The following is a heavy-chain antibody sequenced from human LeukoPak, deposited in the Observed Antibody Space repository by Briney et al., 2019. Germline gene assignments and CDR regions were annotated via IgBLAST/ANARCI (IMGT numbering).Heavy chain of an antibody. J-gene: IGHJ4*02. Sequence: GGSLRLSCAGSGFNFSSFVMTWVRQAPGKGLEWVSSISASGRSTYYVDSVKGRFTISRDNSKNTLYLQVNSLRAEDTAVYHCAKKSPIFGVVIPLFDYWGQGTLVSVSS. CDR2: ISASGRST. V-gene: IGHV3-23*01. CDR3: AKKSPIFGVVIPLFDY. D-gene: IGHD3-3*01. CDR1: GFNFSSFV.